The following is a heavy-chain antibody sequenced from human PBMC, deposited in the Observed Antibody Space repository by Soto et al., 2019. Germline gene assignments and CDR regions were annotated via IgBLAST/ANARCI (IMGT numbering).Heavy chain of an antibody. CDR2: ISDSGGST. Sequence: PGGSLRLSCTASGFTFRNHGMRWVRQAPGKGPEWLAIISDSGGSTYYADSVKGRLSISRDNSKNTLFLQMNSLRAEDTAIYCCARAGQRYYFDFWGQGTLVTVSS. D-gene: IGHD3-16*01. V-gene: IGHV3-23*01. CDR1: GFTFRNHG. CDR3: ARAGQRYYFDF. J-gene: IGHJ4*02.